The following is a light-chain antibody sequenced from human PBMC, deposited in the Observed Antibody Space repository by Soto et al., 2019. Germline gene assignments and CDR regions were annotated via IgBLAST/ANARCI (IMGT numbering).Light chain of an antibody. CDR1: QSVITY. CDR3: QQRTKT. CDR2: DAS. Sequence: EIVLTQSPVTLSLSPGERATLSCRASQSVITYLAWYQQKPGQAPRLLIYDASNRATGIPARFSGSGSGTAFPLTISILEREAFAVYYCQQRTKTFGQGTRLEI. J-gene: IGKJ5*01. V-gene: IGKV3-11*01.